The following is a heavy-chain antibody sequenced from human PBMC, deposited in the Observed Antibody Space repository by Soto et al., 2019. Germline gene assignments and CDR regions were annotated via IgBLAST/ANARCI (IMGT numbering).Heavy chain of an antibody. J-gene: IGHJ5*02. Sequence: SETLSLTCAVYGGSFSCYYWIWIRQPPGKGLEWIGEINHSGSTNYNPSFKSRVTISLDTSKNQFSLKLNSVTAADTAVFYCARRAHGTNWFDPWGQGTLVTVSS. CDR2: INHSGST. V-gene: IGHV4-34*01. CDR3: ARRAHGTNWFDP. CDR1: GGSFSCYY.